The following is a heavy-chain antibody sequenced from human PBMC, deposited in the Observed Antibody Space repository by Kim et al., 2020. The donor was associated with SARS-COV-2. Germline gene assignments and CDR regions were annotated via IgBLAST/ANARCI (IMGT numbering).Heavy chain of an antibody. V-gene: IGHV3-23*01. CDR1: GFTFSSYA. Sequence: GGSLRLSCAASGFTFSSYAMSWVRQAPGKGLEWVSAISGSGGSTYYADSVKGRFTISRHNSKNTLYLQMNSLRAEDTAVYYCAKGVGYCSGGSCYSYYYGMDVWGQGTTVTVSS. CDR3: AKGVGYCSGGSCYSYYYGMDV. CDR2: ISGSGGST. D-gene: IGHD2-15*01. J-gene: IGHJ6*02.